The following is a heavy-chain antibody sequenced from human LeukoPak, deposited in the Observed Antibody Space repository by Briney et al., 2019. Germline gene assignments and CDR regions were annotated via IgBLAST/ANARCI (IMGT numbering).Heavy chain of an antibody. V-gene: IGHV3-23*01. Sequence: GGSLRLSCAASGFTFSSYAMSWVRQAPGKGLEWVSAISGSGGSTYYADSVKGRFTISRDNSKNTLYLQMNSLRAEDTAVYYCAKPLGYCGGDCYIWYFDLWGRGTLVTVSP. D-gene: IGHD2-21*02. J-gene: IGHJ2*01. CDR1: GFTFSSYA. CDR2: ISGSGGST. CDR3: AKPLGYCGGDCYIWYFDL.